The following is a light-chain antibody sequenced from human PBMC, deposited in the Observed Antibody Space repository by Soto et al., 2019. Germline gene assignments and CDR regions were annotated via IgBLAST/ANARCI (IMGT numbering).Light chain of an antibody. CDR3: QTWGTGIGV. Sequence: QLVLTQSPSASASLGASVKLTCTLSSGHSSYAIAWHQKQPGKGPRYLMKLNSDGSHSKGDGIPDRFSGSSSGAERYLTISSLQSEDEADYYCQTWGTGIGVFGGGTQLTVL. CDR2: LNSDGSH. CDR1: SGHSSYA. J-gene: IGLJ2*01. V-gene: IGLV4-69*01.